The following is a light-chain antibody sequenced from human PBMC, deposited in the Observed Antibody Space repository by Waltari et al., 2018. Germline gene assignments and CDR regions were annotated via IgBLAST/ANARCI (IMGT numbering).Light chain of an antibody. J-gene: IGKJ4*01. Sequence: DIVMTQSPDSLAVSLGERSTINCKSSESVLFSSSNKNHLAWYHQKPGHPPKLLLYWASTRESGVPDRFSGSGSGTDFTLTISSLQAEDVAIYYCQQYYDSPLTFGGGTKVEIK. CDR3: QQYYDSPLT. CDR2: WAS. V-gene: IGKV4-1*01. CDR1: ESVLFSSSNKNH.